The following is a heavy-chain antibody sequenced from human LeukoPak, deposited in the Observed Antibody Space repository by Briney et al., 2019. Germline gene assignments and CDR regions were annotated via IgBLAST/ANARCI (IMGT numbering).Heavy chain of an antibody. V-gene: IGHV1-18*01. Sequence: EASVKVSCKASGYTFTSYGISWVRQAPGQGLEWMGWISAYNGNTNYAQKLQGRVTMTTDTSTSTAYMELRSLRSDDTAVYYCARDVTVFGGYGMDVWGQGTTVTVSS. J-gene: IGHJ6*02. CDR2: ISAYNGNT. D-gene: IGHD3-3*01. CDR1: GYTFTSYG. CDR3: ARDVTVFGGYGMDV.